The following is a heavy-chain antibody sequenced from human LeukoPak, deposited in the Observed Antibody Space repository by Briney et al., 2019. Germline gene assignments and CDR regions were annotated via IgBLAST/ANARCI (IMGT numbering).Heavy chain of an antibody. V-gene: IGHV1-46*01. CDR2: INPSGAST. D-gene: IGHD3-16*01. Sequence: ASVKVSCKASGYTFADFYMNWVRQAPGQGLEWMGIINPSGASTRYAQKLQGRVTMTTDTSTSTAYMELRSLRSDDTAVYYCAITLGYHAGRGAFDIWGQGTMVTVSS. CDR1: GYTFADFY. CDR3: AITLGYHAGRGAFDI. J-gene: IGHJ3*02.